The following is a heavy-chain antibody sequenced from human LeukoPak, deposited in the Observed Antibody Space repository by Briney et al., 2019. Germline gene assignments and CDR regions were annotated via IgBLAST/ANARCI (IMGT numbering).Heavy chain of an antibody. CDR1: GYTFTGYY. CDR3: ARGGIHYDTGGYIMDY. Sequence: ASVKVSCKASGYTFTGYYMHWVRQAPGQGLEWMGRINPNSGGTNYAQDFQGRVTMTRDTSISTAYMELSSLRSDDTAVYYCARGGIHYDTGGYIMDYWGQGTLVTVSS. J-gene: IGHJ4*02. CDR2: INPNSGGT. V-gene: IGHV1-2*06. D-gene: IGHD3-22*01.